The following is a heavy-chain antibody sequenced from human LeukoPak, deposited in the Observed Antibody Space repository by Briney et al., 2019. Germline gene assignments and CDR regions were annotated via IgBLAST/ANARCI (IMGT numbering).Heavy chain of an antibody. D-gene: IGHD2-15*01. CDR1: GFTFSSYA. V-gene: IGHV3-23*01. CDR2: ISGSGGST. J-gene: IGHJ4*02. Sequence: QTGGSLRLSCAACGFTFSSYAMTWVRQAPGKGLEWVSVISGSGGSTYYADSVKGRFTISRDNSKNTVYLQMNSLRVEDTAVYYCVKRQCSGGSCYFIDYWGQGTLVTVSS. CDR3: VKRQCSGGSCYFIDY.